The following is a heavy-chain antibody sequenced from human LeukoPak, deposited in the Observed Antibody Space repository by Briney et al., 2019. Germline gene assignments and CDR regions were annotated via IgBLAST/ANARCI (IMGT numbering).Heavy chain of an antibody. CDR3: ARGLAVAGTRFDY. J-gene: IGHJ4*02. V-gene: IGHV4-39*01. D-gene: IGHD6-19*01. CDR1: GFTFSSYA. Sequence: SGGSLRLSCAASGFTFSSYAMSWIRQPPGKGLEWIGSIYYSGSTYYNPSLKSRVTISVDTSKNQFSLKLSSVTAADTAVYYCARGLAVAGTRFDYWGQGTLVTVSS. CDR2: IYYSGST.